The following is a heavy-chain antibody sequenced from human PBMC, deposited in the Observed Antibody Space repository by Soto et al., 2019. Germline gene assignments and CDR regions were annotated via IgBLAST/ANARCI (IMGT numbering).Heavy chain of an antibody. CDR3: ARDGGDYVDYYYYMDV. J-gene: IGHJ6*03. CDR2: IWYDGSNK. Sequence: QVQLVESGGGVVQPGRSLRLSCAASGFTFSSYGMHWVRQAPGKGLEWVAVIWYDGSNKYYADSVKGRFTISRDNSKNTLYLQMNSLRAEDTAVYYCARDGGDYVDYYYYMDVWGKGTTVTVSS. V-gene: IGHV3-33*01. CDR1: GFTFSSYG. D-gene: IGHD4-17*01.